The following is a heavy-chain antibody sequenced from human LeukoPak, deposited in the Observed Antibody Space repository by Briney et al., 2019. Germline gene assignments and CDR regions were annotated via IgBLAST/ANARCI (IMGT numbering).Heavy chain of an antibody. Sequence: PSETLSLTCTVSGGSISGYYWSWIRQPPGKGLEWIAYIYYNGISNYNPSLKSRVIISVDSSKNQFSLKLTSVTAADTAVYYCARRYGSGSLSFFDYWGQGTLVTVSP. D-gene: IGHD3-10*01. CDR1: GGSISGYY. V-gene: IGHV4-59*01. CDR3: ARRYGSGSLSFFDY. J-gene: IGHJ4*02. CDR2: IYYNGIS.